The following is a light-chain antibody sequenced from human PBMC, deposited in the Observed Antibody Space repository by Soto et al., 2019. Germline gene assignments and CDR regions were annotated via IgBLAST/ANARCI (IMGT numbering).Light chain of an antibody. CDR1: QSFSGY. CDR3: QQRSNWPPVIT. J-gene: IGKJ5*01. CDR2: DAS. Sequence: DILLTQSPATLSLSPGERATLSCRASQSFSGYLAWYQQKPGQAPRLLIYDASKRATGIPARFSGRGSGTAFTLTISRLEPEDFAVYYCQQRSNWPPVITFGQGTRLEIK. V-gene: IGKV3-11*01.